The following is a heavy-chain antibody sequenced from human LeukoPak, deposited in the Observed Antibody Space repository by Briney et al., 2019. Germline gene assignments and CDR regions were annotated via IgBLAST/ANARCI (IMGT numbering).Heavy chain of an antibody. Sequence: ASVKVSCKASGYTFTNFDINWVRQASGQGLEWVGWMSPNNGNAGFAQKLQGRVTLTRDTSISTAYMELSRLRSDDTAVYYCASAQYSSSWVDYWGQGTLVTVSS. CDR3: ASAQYSSSWVDY. V-gene: IGHV1-8*01. CDR1: GYTFTNFD. CDR2: MSPNNGNA. J-gene: IGHJ4*02. D-gene: IGHD6-13*01.